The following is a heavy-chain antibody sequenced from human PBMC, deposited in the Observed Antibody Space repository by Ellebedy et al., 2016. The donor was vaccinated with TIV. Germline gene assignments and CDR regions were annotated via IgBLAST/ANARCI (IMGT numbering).Heavy chain of an antibody. CDR3: AKSPIYTTYPRDFYMDV. Sequence: GGSLRLSXAASGFTFNTYYMSWVRQAPGQGLEWVANINQGGSERNYVDSVKGRFTISRDNVGNSLYLQLSSLRAEDTAVYYCAKSPIYTTYPRDFYMDVWGKGTTVTVSS. CDR1: GFTFNTYY. CDR2: INQGGSER. D-gene: IGHD4-11*01. V-gene: IGHV3-7*01. J-gene: IGHJ6*03.